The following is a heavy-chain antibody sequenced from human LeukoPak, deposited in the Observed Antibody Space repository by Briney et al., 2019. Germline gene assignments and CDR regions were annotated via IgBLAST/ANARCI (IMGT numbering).Heavy chain of an antibody. D-gene: IGHD6-13*01. CDR1: GGSISSYY. V-gene: IGHV4-59*08. CDR3: ARLKAAAGTRYYYYGMDV. Sequence: PSEPLSLTCTVSGGSISSYYWSWIRQPPGKGLEWIGYIYYSGSTNYNPSLKSRVTISVDTSKNQFSLKLSSVTAADTAVYYCARLKAAAGTRYYYYGMDVWGQGTTVTVSS. CDR2: IYYSGST. J-gene: IGHJ6*02.